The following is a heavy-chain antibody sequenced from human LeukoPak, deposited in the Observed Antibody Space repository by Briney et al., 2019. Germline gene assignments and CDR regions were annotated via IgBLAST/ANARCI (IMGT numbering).Heavy chain of an antibody. V-gene: IGHV3-9*01. J-gene: IGHJ4*02. Sequence: PGGSLRLSCEASGYTFDDYAMHWVRQAPGKGLEWVSAISWNSGSIGYADSVKGRFTISRDNGKNSLYLQMNSLRTEDTALYYCAKGHTYGLGESYRDFWGQGTLVSVSS. CDR2: ISWNSGSI. CDR3: AKGHTYGLGESYRDF. CDR1: GYTFDDYA. D-gene: IGHD5-18*01.